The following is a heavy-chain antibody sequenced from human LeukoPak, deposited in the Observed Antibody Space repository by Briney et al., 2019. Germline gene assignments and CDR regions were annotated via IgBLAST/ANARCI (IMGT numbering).Heavy chain of an antibody. CDR1: GFTFSSYG. D-gene: IGHD6-13*01. CDR3: ARDRVAAAGTNWFDP. Sequence: QSGGSLRLSCAASGFTFSSYGMHWVRQAPGKGLEWVAVISYDGSNKYYADSVKGRFTISRDNSKNTLYLQMNSLRAEDTAVYYCARDRVAAAGTNWFDPWGQGTLVTVSS. J-gene: IGHJ5*02. V-gene: IGHV3-30*03. CDR2: ISYDGSNK.